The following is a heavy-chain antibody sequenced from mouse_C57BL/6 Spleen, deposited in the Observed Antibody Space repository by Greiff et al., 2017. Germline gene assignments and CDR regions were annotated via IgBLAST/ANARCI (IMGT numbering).Heavy chain of an antibody. J-gene: IGHJ3*01. CDR3: ARHEDREIKDAWFAY. Sequence: QVQLQQSGAELVKPGASVTLSCKASGYTFTEYTIHWVKQRSGQGLEWIGWFYPGSGSIKYNEKFKDKAKLTADNSSSTVYMELSRLTSEDSAVYVCARHEDREIKDAWFAYWGQGTRVTVSA. CDR2: FYPGSGSI. CDR1: GYTFTEYT. V-gene: IGHV1-62-2*01. D-gene: IGHD2-4*01.